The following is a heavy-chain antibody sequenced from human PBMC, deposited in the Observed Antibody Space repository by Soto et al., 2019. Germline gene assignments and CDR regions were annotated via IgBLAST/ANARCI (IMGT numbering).Heavy chain of an antibody. Sequence: GASVKVSCKASGRTFSSYAISWVRQVPGQGLEWMGWIIPIFGTANYAQKFQGRVTITADESTSTAYMELSSLRSEDTAVYYCARSRDSSGYYHPGFDYWGQGTLVTVSS. CDR2: IIPIFGTA. CDR3: ARSRDSSGYYHPGFDY. J-gene: IGHJ4*02. D-gene: IGHD3-22*01. V-gene: IGHV1-69*13. CDR1: GRTFSSYA.